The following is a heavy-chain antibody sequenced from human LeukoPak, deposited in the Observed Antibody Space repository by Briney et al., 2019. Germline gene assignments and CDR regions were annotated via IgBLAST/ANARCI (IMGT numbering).Heavy chain of an antibody. D-gene: IGHD6-13*01. CDR3: AREWNLGIPAADPFDY. J-gene: IGHJ4*02. CDR2: INNHGSST. V-gene: IGHV3-74*01. Sequence: QPGGSLRLSCAASGFSFSSYWMQWVRQAPGKGLVWVSRINNHGSSTTYADSVKGRFTISRDNAKNSLYLQMNSLRAEDTAVYYCAREWNLGIPAADPFDYWGQGTLVTVSS. CDR1: GFSFSSYW.